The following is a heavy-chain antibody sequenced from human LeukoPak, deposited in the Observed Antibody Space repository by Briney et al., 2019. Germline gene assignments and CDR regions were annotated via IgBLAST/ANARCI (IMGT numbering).Heavy chain of an antibody. J-gene: IGHJ5*02. CDR3: ARDTHCSSTSCYSDWFDP. D-gene: IGHD2-2*01. CDR2: IGAYNGNT. CDR1: GYTFTSYG. Sequence: ASVKVSCKASGYTFTSYGISWVRQAPGQGLEWMGWIGAYNGNTNYAQQLQGRVTMTTDISTSTAYMELRSLRSDDTAVYYCARDTHCSSTSCYSDWFDPWGQGTLVTVSS. V-gene: IGHV1-18*04.